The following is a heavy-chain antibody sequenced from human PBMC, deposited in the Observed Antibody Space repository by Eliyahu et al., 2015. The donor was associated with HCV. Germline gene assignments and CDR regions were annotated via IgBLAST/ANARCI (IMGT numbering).Heavy chain of an antibody. CDR1: XYTFXIYY. CDR2: XNPSGGST. J-gene: IGHJ4*02. CDR3: ARDSAHYGGNSWDY. V-gene: IGHV1-46*01. Sequence: QVQLVQSGAEVKXPGASVKVSCKASXYTFXIYYMHWVPQAPGQGLEWMGIXNPSGGSTSYAQKFQGRVTMTRDTSTSTVYMELSSLRSEDTAVYYCARDSAHYGGNSWDYWGQGTLVTVSS. D-gene: IGHD4-23*01.